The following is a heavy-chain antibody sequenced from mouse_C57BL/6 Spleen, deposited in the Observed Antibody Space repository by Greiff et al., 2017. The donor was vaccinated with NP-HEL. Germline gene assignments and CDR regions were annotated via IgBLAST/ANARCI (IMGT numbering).Heavy chain of an antibody. Sequence: QVTLKVSGPELVKPGASVKISCKASGYAFSSSWMNWVKQRPGKGLEWIGRIYPGDGDTNYNGKFKGKATLTADKSSSTAYMQLSSLTSEDSAVYFCARTITTGLYAMDYWGQGTSVTVSS. J-gene: IGHJ4*01. CDR1: GYAFSSSW. D-gene: IGHD1-2*01. CDR2: IYPGDGDT. V-gene: IGHV1-82*01. CDR3: ARTITTGLYAMDY.